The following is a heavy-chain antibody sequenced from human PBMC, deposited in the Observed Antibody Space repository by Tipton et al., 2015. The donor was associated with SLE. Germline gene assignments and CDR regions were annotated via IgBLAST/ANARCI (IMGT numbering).Heavy chain of an antibody. J-gene: IGHJ4*02. CDR2: VYYTGHT. V-gene: IGHV4-39*07. Sequence: GLVKPSETLSLTCIVSGDSISSSSYYWGWIRQPPGKGLEWVGTVYYTGHTFYNPSLKSRVTISVDTSKNQFSLKLSSVTAADTAVYYCARDEYRYDATGYHLLGHFDFWGQGTLVTVSS. D-gene: IGHD3-22*01. CDR3: ARDEYRYDATGYHLLGHFDF. CDR1: GDSISSSSYY.